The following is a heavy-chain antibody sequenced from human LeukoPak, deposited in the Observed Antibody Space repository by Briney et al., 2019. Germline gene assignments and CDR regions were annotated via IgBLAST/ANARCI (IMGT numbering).Heavy chain of an antibody. CDR3: VREKTTVVTPGAYR. J-gene: IGHJ5*02. CDR1: DFTFSSYA. V-gene: IGHV3-23*01. Sequence: GGSLRLSCAASDFTFSSYAMSWVRQAPGKGLEWVSAISGSGVSTYYADSVKGRFSISRDNSDNTVYLQMNSLRAEDTAVYYCVREKTTVVTPGAYRWGQGTLVIVSS. CDR2: ISGSGVST. D-gene: IGHD4-23*01.